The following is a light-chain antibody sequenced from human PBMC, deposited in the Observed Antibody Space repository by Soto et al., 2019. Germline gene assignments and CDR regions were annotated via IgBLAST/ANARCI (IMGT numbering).Light chain of an antibody. J-gene: IGKJ4*01. Sequence: EIVLTQSPATLSLSPGERATLSCRASQSVSSYVAWYQSKPGQAPRILMYDASNRVIGIPARFSGSGSGTDFTLTISSLEPEDFAVYYCQQRSNWPLTFGGGTKVEI. V-gene: IGKV3-11*01. CDR1: QSVSSY. CDR2: DAS. CDR3: QQRSNWPLT.